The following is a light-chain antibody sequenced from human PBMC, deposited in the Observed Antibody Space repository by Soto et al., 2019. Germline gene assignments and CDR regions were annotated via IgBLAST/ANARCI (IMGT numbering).Light chain of an antibody. J-gene: IGKJ1*01. CDR3: QQYNDYSPRT. Sequence: DIQMTQSPSTLSASVGDRVTITCRASQSISSWLAWYQQKPGKAPKLLIYKASNLESGVPSRFSGSQSRTEFTLTISSLQPDVFATYFCQQYNDYSPRTFGQGTKVEIK. CDR2: KAS. V-gene: IGKV1-5*03. CDR1: QSISSW.